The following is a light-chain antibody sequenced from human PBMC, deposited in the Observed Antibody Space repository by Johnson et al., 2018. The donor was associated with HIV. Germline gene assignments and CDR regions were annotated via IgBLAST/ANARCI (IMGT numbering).Light chain of an antibody. CDR3: GTWDRSLSAGGV. CDR1: SSNIGNNR. V-gene: IGLV1-51*01. J-gene: IGLJ1*01. Sequence: QSVLTQPPSVSAAPGQKVTISCSGSSSNIGNNRVSWYQQLPGTATKLLIYDNNKRPSGIPDRFSGSKSGTSATLAITGLQTGDEGDYYCGTWDRSLSAGGVFGTGTKVTVL. CDR2: DNN.